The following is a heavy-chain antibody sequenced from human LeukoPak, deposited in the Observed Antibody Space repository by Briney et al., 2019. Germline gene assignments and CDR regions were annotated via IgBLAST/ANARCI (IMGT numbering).Heavy chain of an antibody. CDR3: ARGARVLKYCSGGSCYESNWFDP. CDR1: GYTFTGYY. D-gene: IGHD2-15*01. CDR2: INPSGGST. J-gene: IGHJ5*02. V-gene: IGHV1-46*01. Sequence: ASVKVSCKASGYTFTGYYMHWVRQAPGQGLEWMGIINPSGGSTSYAQKFQGRVTMTRDTSTSTVYVELSSLRSEDTAVYYCARGARVLKYCSGGSCYESNWFDPWGQGTLVTVSS.